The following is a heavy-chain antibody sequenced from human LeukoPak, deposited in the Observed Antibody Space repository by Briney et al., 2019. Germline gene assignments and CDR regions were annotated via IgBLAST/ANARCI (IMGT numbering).Heavy chain of an antibody. J-gene: IGHJ3*02. CDR2: ISSSSSYI. CDR3: AKDHYGSGSSPLYTDAFDI. CDR1: GFTFSSYS. Sequence: PGGSLRLSCAASGFTFSSYSMNWVRQAPGKGLEWVSSISSSSSYIYYADSVKGRFTISRDNAKNSLYLQMNSLRAEDTALYYCAKDHYGSGSSPLYTDAFDIWGQGTMVTVSS. D-gene: IGHD3-10*01. V-gene: IGHV3-21*04.